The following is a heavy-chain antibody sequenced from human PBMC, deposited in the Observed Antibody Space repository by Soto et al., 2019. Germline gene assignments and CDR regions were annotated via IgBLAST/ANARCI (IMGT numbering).Heavy chain of an antibody. CDR1: GYSFTSYW. V-gene: IGHV5-10-1*01. CDR3: ARHPPSQRRSPFGY. D-gene: IGHD2-15*01. J-gene: IGHJ4*02. CDR2: IDPSDSYT. Sequence: PGESLKISCKGSGYSFTSYWISWVRQMTGKGLEWMGRIDPSDSYTNYSPSFQGHVTISADKSISTAYLQWSSLKASDTAMYYCARHPPSQRRSPFGYCGQGTLVTVSS.